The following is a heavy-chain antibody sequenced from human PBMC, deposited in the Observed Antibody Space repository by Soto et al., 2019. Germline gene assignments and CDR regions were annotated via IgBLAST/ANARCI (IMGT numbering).Heavy chain of an antibody. CDR2: IWNDGTNK. D-gene: IGHD1-7*01. V-gene: IGHV3-33*01. CDR1: GFTFSSYA. Sequence: PGGSLRLSCAASGFTFSSYAMPWVRQALGKGIEEVAVIWNDGTNKYYADSVKGRFTISSDNSKTTLYLQMNSVTAADTAVYYSAIDNWKYVSASAIWGKGTIVTVSS. J-gene: IGHJ3*02. CDR3: AIDNWKYVSASAI.